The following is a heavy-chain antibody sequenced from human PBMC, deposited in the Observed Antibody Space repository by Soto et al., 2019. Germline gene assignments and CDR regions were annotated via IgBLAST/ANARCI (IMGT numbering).Heavy chain of an antibody. CDR1: GFPFTNYW. V-gene: IGHV3-74*01. Sequence: GGSLRLSCAASGFPFTNYWMHWVRQFPGKGLVWVSRIDGVGAGTSYSDSVRGRFTISRDNAENMLYLQMNSLRAEDTAVYYCKTVFEYWDQGTLVTVSS. CDR3: KTVFEY. J-gene: IGHJ4*02. CDR2: IDGVGAGT. D-gene: IGHD4-17*01.